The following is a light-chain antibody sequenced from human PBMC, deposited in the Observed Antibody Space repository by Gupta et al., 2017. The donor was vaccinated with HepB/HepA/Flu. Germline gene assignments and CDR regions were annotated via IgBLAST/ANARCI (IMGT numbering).Light chain of an antibody. J-gene: IGKJ3*01. CDR1: QTVSSSY. CDR2: GAS. Sequence: EIVLTQSPGTLSLSPGERATLSCRASQTVSSSYLAWYQQKGGQAPRLLIYGASIRATGIPDRFSGSGSGTDFTLTISRLEPEDFAVYYCQQADNSPFTFGHGTIVDIK. CDR3: QQADNSPFT. V-gene: IGKV3-20*01.